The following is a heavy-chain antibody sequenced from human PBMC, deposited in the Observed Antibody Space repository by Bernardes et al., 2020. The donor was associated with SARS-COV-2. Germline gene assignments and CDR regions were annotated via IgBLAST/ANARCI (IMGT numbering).Heavy chain of an antibody. D-gene: IGHD2-15*01. CDR2: IYYSGST. CDR1: GGSISSGGYY. J-gene: IGHJ3*02. V-gene: IGHV4-31*03. CDR3: ARDRVGWPRPFAFDI. Sequence: SETLSLTCTVSGGSISSGGYYWSWIRQHPGKGLEWIGYIYYSGSTYYNPSLKSRVTISVDTSKNQFSLKLSSVTAADTAVYYCARDRVGWPRPFAFDIWGQGTMVTVSS.